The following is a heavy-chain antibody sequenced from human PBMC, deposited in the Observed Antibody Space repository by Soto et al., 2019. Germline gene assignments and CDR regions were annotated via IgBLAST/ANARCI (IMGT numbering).Heavy chain of an antibody. J-gene: IGHJ4*01. V-gene: IGHV3-23*01. D-gene: IGHD4-17*01. Sequence: ESGGGLLQPGGSLRLSCAASGFTFGNYAMSWVRQAPRKGLEWVSTLSGRGGSTFYADSVKGRFTISRDNSKNTLYLQLNSLRAEDTAIYYCARRLPHDYGFDYWGHGTLVTVSS. CDR2: LSGRGGST. CDR1: GFTFGNYA. CDR3: ARRLPHDYGFDY.